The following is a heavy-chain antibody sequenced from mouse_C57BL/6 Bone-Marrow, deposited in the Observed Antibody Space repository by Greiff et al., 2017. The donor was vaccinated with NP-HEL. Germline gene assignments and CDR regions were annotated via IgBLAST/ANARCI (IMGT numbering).Heavy chain of an antibody. J-gene: IGHJ3*01. D-gene: IGHD4-1*01. CDR2: SRNKANDYTT. V-gene: IGHV7-1*01. Sequence: EVKLVESGGGLVQSGRSLRLSCATSGFTFSDFYMEWVRQAPGKGLEWIAASRNKANDYTTEYSASVKGRFIVSRDTSQSILYLQMNALRAEDTAIYYCARDAQLTGTGGFAYWGQGTLVTVSA. CDR1: GFTFSDFY. CDR3: ARDAQLTGTGGFAY.